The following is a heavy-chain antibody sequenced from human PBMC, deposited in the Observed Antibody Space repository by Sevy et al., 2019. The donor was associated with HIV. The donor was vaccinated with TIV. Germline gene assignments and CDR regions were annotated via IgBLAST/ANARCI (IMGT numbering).Heavy chain of an antibody. CDR2: ISGGSSYI. CDR1: GFTFSNYF. J-gene: IGHJ4*02. CDR3: ARGDYYGSLYYFDY. D-gene: IGHD3-10*01. V-gene: IGHV3-21*01. Sequence: GGSLRLSCAASGFTFSNYFMNWVRQAPGKGLEWVSSISGGSSYIFYGDSLKGGFTISRDNAKNSLYLHMNSLRAEDTAVYYCARGDYYGSLYYFDYWGPGTLVTVSS.